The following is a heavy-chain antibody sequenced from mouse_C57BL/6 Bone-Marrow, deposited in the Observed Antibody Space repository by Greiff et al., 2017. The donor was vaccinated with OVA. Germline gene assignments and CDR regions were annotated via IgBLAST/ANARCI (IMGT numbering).Heavy chain of an antibody. CDR1: GFSLTSYG. V-gene: IGHV2-2*02. CDR3: AGGGFAY. J-gene: IGHJ3*01. CDR2: IWSGGST. Sequence: VKLMESGPGLVQPSQSLYITCTVSGFSLTSYGVPWVRQSPGKGLEWLGVIWSGGSTAYNAAFISRLSISKDNTKSQVFFKMNSLQANDTAIYYCAGGGFAYWGQGTLVTVSA.